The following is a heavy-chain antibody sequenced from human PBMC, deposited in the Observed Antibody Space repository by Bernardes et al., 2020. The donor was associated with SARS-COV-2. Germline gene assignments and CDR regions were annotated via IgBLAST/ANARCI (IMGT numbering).Heavy chain of an antibody. CDR3: AKVGTYYDFWSGYYTDYFDY. CDR1: GYSFTSYW. V-gene: IGHV5-51*01. Sequence: GESLKISCKGSGYSFTSYWIGWVRQMPGKGLEWMGIIYPGDSDTRYSPSFQGQVTISADKSISTAYLQWSSLKASDTAMYYCAKVGTYYDFWSGYYTDYFDYWGQGTLVTVSS. J-gene: IGHJ4*02. D-gene: IGHD3-3*01. CDR2: IYPGDSDT.